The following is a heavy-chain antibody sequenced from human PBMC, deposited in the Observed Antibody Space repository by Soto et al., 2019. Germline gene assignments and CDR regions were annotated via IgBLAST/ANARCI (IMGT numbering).Heavy chain of an antibody. CDR2: IIPIFRTA. V-gene: IGHV1-69*01. J-gene: IGHJ4*02. D-gene: IGHD3-10*01. Sequence: QVQLVQSGAEVKKPGSSVKVSCKASGGTFSSYAISWVRQAPGQGLAWMGGIIPIFRTANYAQKFQGRVTITSDESTSTAYMELSSLRSEDTAVYYCASRYYGSGSHPARDYFDYWCQGTPVTVSS. CDR3: ASRYYGSGSHPARDYFDY. CDR1: GGTFSSYA.